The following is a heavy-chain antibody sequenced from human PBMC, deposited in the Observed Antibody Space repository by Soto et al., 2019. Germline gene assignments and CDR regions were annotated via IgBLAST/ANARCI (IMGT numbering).Heavy chain of an antibody. CDR1: GFSLSAAGVG. CDR3: AHSQRGPRDF. V-gene: IGHV2-5*02. D-gene: IGHD5-12*01. CDR2: IYWDDDK. Sequence: SGPTLVNPTQTLTLTCTFSGFSLSAAGVGVGWIRQPPGKALEWLALIYWDDDKRYSPSLRSRLTITRDTSKNQVVLTMTNMDPLDTATYFCAHSQRGPRDFWGQGILVTVSS. J-gene: IGHJ4*02.